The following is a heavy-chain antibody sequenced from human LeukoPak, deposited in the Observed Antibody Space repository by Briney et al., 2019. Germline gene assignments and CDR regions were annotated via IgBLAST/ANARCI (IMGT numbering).Heavy chain of an antibody. D-gene: IGHD4-17*01. V-gene: IGHV1-18*04. CDR1: GYTFTSYD. CDR2: ISTYNGNT. J-gene: IGHJ4*02. CDR3: ARDGVPTVFMGVYFEY. Sequence: GASVKVYCKASGYTFTSYDISWVRQAPGQGLEWMGWISTYNGNTNYAQKLQGRVTMTTDTSTSTAYMELRSLRSDDTAVYYCARDGVPTVFMGVYFEYWGQGTLVTVSS.